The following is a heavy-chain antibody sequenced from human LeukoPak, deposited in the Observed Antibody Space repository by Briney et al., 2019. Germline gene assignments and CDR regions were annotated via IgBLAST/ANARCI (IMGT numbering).Heavy chain of an antibody. V-gene: IGHV4-59*01. D-gene: IGHD1-26*01. Sequence: PSETLSLTCTVSGASTSAYYWSWIRQPPGKGLEWIGYSYSGGNANYTHSLKSRVTISIDTSENQFSLRLTSVTAADTAVYFCAHSKRGGGYYINAFAVWGQGALVTISS. CDR2: SYSGGNA. CDR3: AHSKRGGGYYINAFAV. J-gene: IGHJ3*01. CDR1: GASTSAYY.